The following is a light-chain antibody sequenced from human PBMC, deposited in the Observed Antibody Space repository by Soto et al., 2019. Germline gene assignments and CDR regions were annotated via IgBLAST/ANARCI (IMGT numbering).Light chain of an antibody. J-gene: IGLJ3*02. V-gene: IGLV1-40*01. CDR2: GNS. CDR3: QSYDSSLSGSV. Sequence: QAVVTQPPSVSGAPGQRVTISCTGSSSNIGASYAVHWYQQLPGTAPKLLIYGNSNRPSGVPDRFSGSKSGTSASLAITGLQAEDGADYYCQSYDSSLSGSVFGGGTKVTVL. CDR1: SSNIGASYA.